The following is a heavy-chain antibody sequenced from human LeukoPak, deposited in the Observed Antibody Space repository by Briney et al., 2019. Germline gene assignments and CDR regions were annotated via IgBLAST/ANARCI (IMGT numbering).Heavy chain of an antibody. Sequence: ASVKVSCKASGYTFTSYGISWVRQAPGQGLEWMGGIIPIFGTANYAQKFQGRVTITADESTSTAYMELSILRSEDTAVYYCARDRLSGYSYRDAFDIWGQGTMVTVSS. V-gene: IGHV1-69*13. CDR3: ARDRLSGYSYRDAFDI. J-gene: IGHJ3*02. CDR2: IIPIFGTA. D-gene: IGHD5-18*01. CDR1: GYTFTSYG.